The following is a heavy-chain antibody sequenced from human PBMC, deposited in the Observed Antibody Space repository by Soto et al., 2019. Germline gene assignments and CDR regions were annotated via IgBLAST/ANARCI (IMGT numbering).Heavy chain of an antibody. D-gene: IGHD5-18*01. CDR2: ISSSGGTI. V-gene: IGHV3-11*01. Sequence: GALRLSCGASGFTFSDDYMSWIRQAPGKGLEWVSYISSSGGTIYYADSVKGRSTIYRDNAKNSLFLQMNSLRADDTAVYYCARDSSPRDLWLDYWGQGTLVTVSS. CDR3: ARDSSPRDLWLDY. CDR1: GFTFSDDY. J-gene: IGHJ4*02.